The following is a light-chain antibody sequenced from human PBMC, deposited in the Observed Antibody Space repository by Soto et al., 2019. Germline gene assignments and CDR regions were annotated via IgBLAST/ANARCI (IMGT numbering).Light chain of an antibody. Sequence: DIQLTQSPSFLSASVGDRVTITCRASQGISSYLAWYQQKPGKAPKLLIYAASILQSGVPSRFSGSESGTEFTLTISSLQPEDFATYHCQQLNTYPLTFGGGTKVDIK. J-gene: IGKJ4*01. CDR2: AAS. CDR3: QQLNTYPLT. V-gene: IGKV1-9*01. CDR1: QGISSY.